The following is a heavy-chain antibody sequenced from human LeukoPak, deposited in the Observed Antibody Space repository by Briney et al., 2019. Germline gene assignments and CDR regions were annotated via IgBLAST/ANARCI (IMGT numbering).Heavy chain of an antibody. CDR2: ISSSSSYI. V-gene: IGHV3-21*01. CDR1: GFTFSSYS. J-gene: IGHJ4*02. D-gene: IGHD3-10*01. Sequence: GGSLRLSCAASGFTFSSYSMNWVRQAPGRGLEWVSSISSSSSYIHYADSMKGRFTISRDNAKNSLYLQMNSLRADDTAVYYCARGFSQHDSWGQGTLVTVSS. CDR3: ARGFSQHDS.